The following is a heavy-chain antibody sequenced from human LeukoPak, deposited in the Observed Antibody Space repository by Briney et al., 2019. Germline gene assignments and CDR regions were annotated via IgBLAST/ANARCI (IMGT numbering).Heavy chain of an antibody. V-gene: IGHV3-23*01. Sequence: GGSLRLSCAGSGFSVSSPGFMFSSYSFHWVRQAPGKGLEWVSAISGSGASTYYADSVKDRFTLSRDDSKNTLYLQMNSLRAEDTAVYYCAKSRSSSSTSCYNYWGQGTLVTVSS. CDR2: ISGSGAST. CDR3: AKSRSSSSTSCYNY. J-gene: IGHJ4*02. CDR1: GFSVSSPGFMFSSYS. D-gene: IGHD2-2*02.